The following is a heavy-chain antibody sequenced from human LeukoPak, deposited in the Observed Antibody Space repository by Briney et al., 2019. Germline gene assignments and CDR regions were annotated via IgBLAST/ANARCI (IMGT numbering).Heavy chain of an antibody. Sequence: PGGSLRLSCAASGITFRSYAMHWVRQAPGKGLEWVTFISGDGRNIGYADSVKGRFTISRDNSKNALYLQMNSLRVEDTAMYYCARDVLRGGQGTLVTVSS. CDR2: ISGDGRNI. J-gene: IGHJ4*02. D-gene: IGHD3-10*02. CDR1: GITFRSYA. V-gene: IGHV3-30*04. CDR3: ARDVLR.